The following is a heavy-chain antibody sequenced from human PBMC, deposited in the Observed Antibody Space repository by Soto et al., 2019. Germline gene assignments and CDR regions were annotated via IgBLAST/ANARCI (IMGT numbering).Heavy chain of an antibody. V-gene: IGHV4-39*01. CDR2: IYYSGST. Sequence: SETLSLTCTVSGGSISSSSYYWGWIRQPPGKGLEWIGSIYYSGSTYYNPSLKSRVTISVDTSKNQFSLKLSSVTAADTAVYYCARTSYYYYYYMDVWGKGTTVTVSS. CDR1: GGSISSSSYY. J-gene: IGHJ6*03. CDR3: ARTSYYYYYYMDV.